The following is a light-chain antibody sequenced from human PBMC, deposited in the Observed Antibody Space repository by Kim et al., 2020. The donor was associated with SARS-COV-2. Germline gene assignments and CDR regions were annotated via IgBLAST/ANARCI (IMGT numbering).Light chain of an antibody. J-gene: IGKJ4*01. CDR2: DAV. V-gene: IGKV3-11*01. CDR1: QNVGSH. CDR3: QQRTRWPLT. Sequence: FPPGERATLSCRASQNVGSHLGWYQQKPGQAPRLLIYDAVNRATGIPARFSGSGSGTDFTLTISSLEPEDLAVYYCQQRTRWPLTFGGGTKVEIK.